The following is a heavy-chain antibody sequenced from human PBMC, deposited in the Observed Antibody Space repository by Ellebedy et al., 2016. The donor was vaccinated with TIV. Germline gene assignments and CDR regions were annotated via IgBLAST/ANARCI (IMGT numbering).Heavy chain of an antibody. CDR2: INQDGSEK. J-gene: IGHJ5*02. D-gene: IGHD1-26*01. CDR1: GFTFSSYW. Sequence: GGSLRLSCAASGFTFSSYWMSWVRQAPGKGLEWVANINQDGSEKNYEDSVKGRFTIFRDNAKNSLYLQMNILRAEDTAVYYCAEIGTPWGQGTQVTVSS. CDR3: AEIGTP. V-gene: IGHV3-7*03.